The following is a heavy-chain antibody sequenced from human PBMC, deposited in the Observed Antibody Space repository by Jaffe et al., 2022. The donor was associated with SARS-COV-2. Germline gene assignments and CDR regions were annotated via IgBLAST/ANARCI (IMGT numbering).Heavy chain of an antibody. V-gene: IGHV3-30*04. D-gene: IGHD2-21*02. J-gene: IGHJ4*02. CDR1: GFIFKSHA. Sequence: QVQLVESGGGVVQPGRSLRLSCVASGFIFKSHAMHWVRQAPGKGLDWVAAISHDGSDKYFAESVKGRFSISRDNSRDTVYLQMNSLRAEDTATYFCVRDLHIIVVPAIIGLDHWGQGILVTVSS. CDR2: ISHDGSDK. CDR3: VRDLHIIVVPAIIGLDH.